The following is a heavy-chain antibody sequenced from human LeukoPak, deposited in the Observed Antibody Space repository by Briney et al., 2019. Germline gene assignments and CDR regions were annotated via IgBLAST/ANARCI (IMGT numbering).Heavy chain of an antibody. V-gene: IGHV4-39*01. D-gene: IGHD1-26*01. CDR2: IYYSGST. J-gene: IGHJ5*02. CDR1: GGSISSSSYY. Sequence: SETLSLTCTVSGGSISSSSYYWGWIRQPPGKGLEWIGSIYYSGSTYYNPSLKSRVTISVDTSKNQFSLKLSSVTAADTAVYYCARRSIVGATTGNWFDPWAREPWSPSPQ. CDR3: ARRSIVGATTGNWFDP.